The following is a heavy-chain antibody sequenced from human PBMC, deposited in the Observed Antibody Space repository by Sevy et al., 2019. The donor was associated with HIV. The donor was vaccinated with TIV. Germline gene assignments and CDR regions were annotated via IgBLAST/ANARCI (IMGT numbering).Heavy chain of an antibody. J-gene: IGHJ3*02. CDR2: IYPGDSDT. Sequence: GESLKISCKGSGYSFTSYWIGWVRQMPGKGLEGMGIIYPGDSDTRYRPAFQGQVTISADKSISTAYLQWSSLKASDTAMYYCASTNVSAFDIWGQGTMVTVSS. CDR3: ASTNVSAFDI. CDR1: GYSFTSYW. V-gene: IGHV5-51*01.